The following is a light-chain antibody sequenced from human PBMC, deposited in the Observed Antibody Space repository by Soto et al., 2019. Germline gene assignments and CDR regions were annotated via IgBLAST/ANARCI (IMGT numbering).Light chain of an antibody. V-gene: IGLV4-69*01. Sequence: QPVLTQSPSASASLGASVKLTCTLSSGHSSYAIAWHQQQPEKGPRYLMEINSDGSHTKGDGVPDRFSGSSSGADRYLTISSLQYDDEADYYCQAWGTGGVFGGGTKVTVL. CDR2: INSDGSH. CDR1: SGHSSYA. CDR3: QAWGTGGV. J-gene: IGLJ3*02.